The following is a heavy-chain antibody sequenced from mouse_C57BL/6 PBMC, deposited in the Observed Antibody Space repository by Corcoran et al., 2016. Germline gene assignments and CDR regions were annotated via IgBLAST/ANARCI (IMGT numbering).Heavy chain of an antibody. D-gene: IGHD2-1*01. CDR1: GYTFTTYG. CDR2: INTYSGVP. J-gene: IGHJ1*03. V-gene: IGHV9-3*01. CDR3: ARHYYGNWGYWYFDV. Sequence: QIQLVQSGPELKKPGETVKISCKASGYTFTTYGMSWVKQAPGKGLKWMGWINTYSGVPTYADDFKGRFAFSLETSASTAYLQINNLKNEDTATDFCARHYYGNWGYWYFDVWGTGTTVTVSS.